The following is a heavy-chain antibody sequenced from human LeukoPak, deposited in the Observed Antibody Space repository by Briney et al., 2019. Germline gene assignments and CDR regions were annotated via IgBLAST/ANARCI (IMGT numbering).Heavy chain of an antibody. V-gene: IGHV3-23*01. D-gene: IGHD3-10*01. J-gene: IGHJ4*02. CDR2: ISGSGGST. CDR1: GFTFSSYA. CDR3: AKGAVITMVRGVISAHFDY. Sequence: GGSLRLSCAASGFTFSSYAMSWVRQAPGKGLEWVSAISGSGGSTYYADSVKGRFTISRDNSKNTLYLQMNSLRAEDTAVYYCAKGAVITMVRGVISAHFDYWGQGTLATVSS.